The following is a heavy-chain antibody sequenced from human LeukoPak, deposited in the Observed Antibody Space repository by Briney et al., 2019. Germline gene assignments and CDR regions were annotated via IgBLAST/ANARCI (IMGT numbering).Heavy chain of an antibody. D-gene: IGHD3-22*01. Sequence: GESLKISCKGSGYSFTSYWIGWVRQMPGKGLEWMGIIYPGDSDTRYSPSFQGQVTISADKSISTAYLQWSSLKASDTAIYYCARHALHYDNSGYHFAYWGQGTLVTVSS. CDR3: ARHALHYDNSGYHFAY. J-gene: IGHJ4*02. CDR2: IYPGDSDT. V-gene: IGHV5-51*01. CDR1: GYSFTSYW.